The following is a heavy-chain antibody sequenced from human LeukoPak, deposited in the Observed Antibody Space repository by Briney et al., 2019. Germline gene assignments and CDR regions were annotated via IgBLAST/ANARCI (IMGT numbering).Heavy chain of an antibody. CDR3: ARGSTLHYFRD. Sequence: ASVKVSCKASGYTFTGYYIHWVRQAPGLGLEWMGWINPNSGDTDCVQKFQGRVVLTRDTSISIAYMELNRLTSDDTAVYYCARGSTLHYFRDWGQGTLVTVSS. V-gene: IGHV1-2*02. D-gene: IGHD3-16*01. CDR2: INPNSGDT. J-gene: IGHJ4*02. CDR1: GYTFTGYY.